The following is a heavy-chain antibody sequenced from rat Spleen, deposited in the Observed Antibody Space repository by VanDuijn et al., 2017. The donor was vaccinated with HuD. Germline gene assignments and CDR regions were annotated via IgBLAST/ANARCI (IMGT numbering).Heavy chain of an antibody. J-gene: IGHJ4*01. CDR1: GFSFSNYD. CDR2: ITNTGGST. D-gene: IGHD1-11*01. V-gene: IGHV5-31*01. Sequence: EVQLVESGGGLVQPGRSLKLSCTASGFSFSNYDMTWIRQAPGKGLDWVASITNTGGSTYYPDSVKGRFTISRDNAKTTLFLQMNSLRSEDTATYYCTRFTLTPEGQGVMDAWGQGVLVTVSS. CDR3: TRFTLTPEGQGVMDA.